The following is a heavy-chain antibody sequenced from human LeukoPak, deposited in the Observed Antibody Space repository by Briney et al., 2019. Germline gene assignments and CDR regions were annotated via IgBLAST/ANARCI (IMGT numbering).Heavy chain of an antibody. CDR2: IYYSGST. CDR1: GGPISSYY. J-gene: IGHJ4*02. D-gene: IGHD5-12*01. Sequence: SETLSLTCTVSGGPISSYYWSWIRQPPGKGLEWIGYIYYSGSTNYNPSLKSRVTLSLDTSKNQFFLNLSSVSAADTAVYYCARIPLGYSGAYYFDYWGQGTLVTVSP. V-gene: IGHV4-59*08. CDR3: ARIPLGYSGAYYFDY.